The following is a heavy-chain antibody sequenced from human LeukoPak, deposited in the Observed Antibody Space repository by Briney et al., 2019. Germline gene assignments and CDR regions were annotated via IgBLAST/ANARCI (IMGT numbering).Heavy chain of an antibody. D-gene: IGHD6-13*01. CDR3: ARDHRYGYSSSWYHLVQIDY. CDR1: GFTFSSYA. J-gene: IGHJ4*02. V-gene: IGHV3-23*01. Sequence: PGGSLRLSCAASGFTFSSYAMSWVRQAPGKGLEWVSAISGSGSGGSTYYADSVKGRFTISRDNSKNTLYLQMNSLRAEDTAVYYCARDHRYGYSSSWYHLVQIDYWGQGTLVTVSS. CDR2: ISGSGSGGST.